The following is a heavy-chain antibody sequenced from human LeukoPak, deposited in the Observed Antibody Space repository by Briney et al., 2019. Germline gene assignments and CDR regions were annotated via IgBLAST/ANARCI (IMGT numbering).Heavy chain of an antibody. J-gene: IGHJ6*02. CDR1: GGSFSGYY. V-gene: IGHV4-34*01. CDR2: INHSGST. D-gene: IGHD3-10*01. CDR3: ARLEGMVRGVIIKTYYYYGMDV. Sequence: SETLSLTCAVYGGSFSGYYWSWIRQPPGKGLEWIGEINHSGSTNYNPSLKSRVTISVDTSKNQFSLKLSSVTAADTAVYYCARLEGMVRGVIIKTYYYYGMDVWGQGTTVTVSS.